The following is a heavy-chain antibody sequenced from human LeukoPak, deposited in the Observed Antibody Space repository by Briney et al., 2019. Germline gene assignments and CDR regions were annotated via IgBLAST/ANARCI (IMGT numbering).Heavy chain of an antibody. V-gene: IGHV3-23*01. CDR3: AKSSNFWSGYSDS. J-gene: IGHJ4*02. CDR1: GFTFDNYA. D-gene: IGHD3-3*01. Sequence: RTGGSLRLSCAASGFTFDNYALNWVRQAPGKGLEWVSAITGVGGTTYYADSVKGRFTISRDNSKNTLYLQMNSLRAEDTAVYYCAKSSNFWSGYSDSWGQGTLVSVSS. CDR2: ITGVGGTT.